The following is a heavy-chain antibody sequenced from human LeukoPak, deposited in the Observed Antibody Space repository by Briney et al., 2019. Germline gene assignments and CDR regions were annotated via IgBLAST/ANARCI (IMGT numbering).Heavy chain of an antibody. Sequence: PSETLSLSCAVSGGSISSSNWWSWVRQPPGKGLEWIGEIYHSGSTNYNPSLNSRVTISVDKSKNQFSLKLTSVTAADTAVYYCAMLLDGNWFDPWGQGTLVTVSS. D-gene: IGHD2/OR15-2a*01. CDR2: IYHSGST. J-gene: IGHJ5*02. V-gene: IGHV4-4*02. CDR1: GGSISSSNW. CDR3: AMLLDGNWFDP.